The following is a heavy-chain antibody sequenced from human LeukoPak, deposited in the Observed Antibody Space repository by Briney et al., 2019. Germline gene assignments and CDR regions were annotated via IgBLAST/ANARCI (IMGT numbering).Heavy chain of an antibody. CDR3: ARNDRGRPADY. V-gene: IGHV4-39*01. CDR1: GGSISNSPYY. Sequence: PSETLSLTCNVSGGSISNSPYYWGWIRQPPGKGLEWIGSMHYSGTTYHSPSLRSRVTISVDTSKNQFSLRLISVTAADTAVYYCARNDRGRPADYWGQGTLVTVSS. CDR2: MHYSGTT. J-gene: IGHJ4*02. D-gene: IGHD1-26*01.